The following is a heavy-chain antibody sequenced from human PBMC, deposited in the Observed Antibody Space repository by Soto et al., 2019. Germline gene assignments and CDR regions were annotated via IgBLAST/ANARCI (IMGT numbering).Heavy chain of an antibody. J-gene: IGHJ4*02. CDR3: AKGMVRGVLPPILDY. Sequence: EVQLLESGGGLVQPGGSLRLSCAASGFTFSSYAMSWVRQAPGKGLEWVSAISGSGGSTYYADSVKGRFTVSRDNAKNTRYLQMNSLRAGATAVYYCAKGMVRGVLPPILDYWGQGTLVTVSS. CDR1: GFTFSSYA. D-gene: IGHD3-10*01. CDR2: ISGSGGST. V-gene: IGHV3-23*01.